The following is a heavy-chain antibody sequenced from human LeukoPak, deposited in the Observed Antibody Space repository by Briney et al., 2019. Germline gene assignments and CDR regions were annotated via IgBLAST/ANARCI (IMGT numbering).Heavy chain of an antibody. J-gene: IGHJ6*03. V-gene: IGHV4-39*07. CDR1: GGSISSSSYY. D-gene: IGHD6-13*01. Sequence: PSETLSLTCTVSGGSISSSSYYWGWIRQPPGKGLEWIGSIYYSGSTYYNPSLKSRVTISVDTSKNQFSLKLSSVTAADTAVYYCARTVEYSSSWFTLPSGYYYYMDVWGKGTTVTVSS. CDR3: ARTVEYSSSWFTLPSGYYYYMDV. CDR2: IYYSGST.